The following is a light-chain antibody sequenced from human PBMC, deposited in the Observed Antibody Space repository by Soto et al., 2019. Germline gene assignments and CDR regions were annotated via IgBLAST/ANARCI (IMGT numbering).Light chain of an antibody. CDR3: QVWDSSSDHVV. Sequence: SYELTQPPSVSVAPGQTARITCGGNNIGSKSVHWYQQKPGQAPVLVVYDDSDRHSGIPERFSGSNSGNTATLTISRVEAGDEADYYCQVWDSSSDHVVFGGGTTLTVL. CDR2: DDS. CDR1: NIGSKS. V-gene: IGLV3-21*02. J-gene: IGLJ2*01.